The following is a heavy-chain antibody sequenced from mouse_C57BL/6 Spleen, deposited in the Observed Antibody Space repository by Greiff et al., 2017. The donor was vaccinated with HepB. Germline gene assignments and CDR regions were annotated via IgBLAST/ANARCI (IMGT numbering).Heavy chain of an antibody. J-gene: IGHJ3*01. CDR1: GYTFTSYW. Sequence: QLQQPGAELVMPGASVKLSCKASGYTFTSYWMHWVKQRPGQGLEWIGEIDPSDSYTNYNQKFKGKSTLTVDKSSSTAYMQLSSLASEDSAVYYCANWDEAYWGQGTLVTVSA. CDR3: ANWDEAY. V-gene: IGHV1-69*01. D-gene: IGHD4-1*01. CDR2: IDPSDSYT.